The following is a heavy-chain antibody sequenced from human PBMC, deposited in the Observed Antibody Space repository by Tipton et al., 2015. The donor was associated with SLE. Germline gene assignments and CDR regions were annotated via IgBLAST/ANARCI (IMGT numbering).Heavy chain of an antibody. CDR2: ISAYNGNT. J-gene: IGHJ6*02. V-gene: IGHV1-18*01. D-gene: IGHD4-17*01. Sequence: QLVQSGGEVKKPGASVKVSCKASGYIFSDFGIGWVRQAPGQGLEWMGWISAYNGNTNYAQKLQGRVTMTTDTSTSTAYMELRSLRSDDTAVYYCARDSPVSFPLYGMDVWGQGTTVTVSS. CDR1: GYIFSDFG. CDR3: ARDSPVSFPLYGMDV.